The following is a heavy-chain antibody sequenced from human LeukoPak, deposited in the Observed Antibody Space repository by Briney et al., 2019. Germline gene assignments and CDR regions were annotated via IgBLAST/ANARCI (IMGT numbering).Heavy chain of an antibody. CDR2: ISAYNGNT. J-gene: IGHJ4*02. Sequence: ASVKLSCKASGYTFTSYGISWVRQAPGQGLEWMGWISAYNGNTNYAQKLQGRVTMTTDTSTSTAYMELRSLRSDDAAVYYCARVHYYDSSGYCDYWGQGTLVTVSS. V-gene: IGHV1-18*01. D-gene: IGHD3-22*01. CDR3: ARVHYYDSSGYCDY. CDR1: GYTFTSYG.